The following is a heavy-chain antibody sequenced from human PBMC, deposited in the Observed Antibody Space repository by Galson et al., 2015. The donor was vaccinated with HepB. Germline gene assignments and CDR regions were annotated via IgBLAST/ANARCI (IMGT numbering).Heavy chain of an antibody. CDR1: GFSFPNYW. Sequence: SLRLSCAASGFSFPNYWLTWVRQAPGKGLEWVANIKHDGSEKNYVDSVKGRFTISRDNAKNSLYLQMNSLRAEDTAVYFCARALWYYAYWGQGTLVTVSS. CDR2: IKHDGSEK. D-gene: IGHD2/OR15-2a*01. V-gene: IGHV3-7*05. CDR3: ARALWYYAY. J-gene: IGHJ4*02.